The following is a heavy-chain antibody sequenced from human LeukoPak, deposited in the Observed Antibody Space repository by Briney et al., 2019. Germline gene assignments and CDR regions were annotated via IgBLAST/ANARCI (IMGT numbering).Heavy chain of an antibody. CDR1: GGSLSSYY. V-gene: IGHV4-4*07. Sequence: SETLSLTCTVSGGSLSSYYWSWIRQPAGKGLELIWRIYTSGSTNYNPSLKSRVTMSVDTSKNQFSLKLSSVTAADTAVYYCAREIAAALPGENWFDPWGQGTLVTVAS. J-gene: IGHJ5*02. CDR3: AREIAAALPGENWFDP. D-gene: IGHD6-13*01. CDR2: IYTSGST.